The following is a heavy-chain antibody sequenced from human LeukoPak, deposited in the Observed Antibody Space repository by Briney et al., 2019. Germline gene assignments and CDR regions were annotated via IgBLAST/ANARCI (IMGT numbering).Heavy chain of an antibody. CDR3: ASALPADHFDF. V-gene: IGHV3-7*01. CDR2: IKYYGSEK. Sequence: GESLKISCAASGFTFSNYWMNWVRQAPGKGLEWVANIKYYGSEKYYADSVRGRFTISRDNVKNSLYLQMNSLRAEDTAVYYCASALPADHFDFWGQGTLVTVSS. J-gene: IGHJ4*02. CDR1: GFTFSNYW.